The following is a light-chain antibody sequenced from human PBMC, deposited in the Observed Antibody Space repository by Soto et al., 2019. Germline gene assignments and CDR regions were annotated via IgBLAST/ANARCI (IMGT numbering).Light chain of an antibody. CDR3: QQYSHLIT. Sequence: DIQMTQSPSSLSASVGDRVTITCQASQGISNYLNWYQQKLGKAPKLLIYDASNLETGVPSRFSRRGSGTDFTFTISSLQPEDIATDYCQQYSHLITHGKGTRLEIK. V-gene: IGKV1-33*01. CDR2: DAS. J-gene: IGKJ5*01. CDR1: QGISNY.